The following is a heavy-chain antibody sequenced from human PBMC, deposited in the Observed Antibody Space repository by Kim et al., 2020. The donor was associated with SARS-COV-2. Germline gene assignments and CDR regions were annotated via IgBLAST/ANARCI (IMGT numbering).Heavy chain of an antibody. CDR3: ARGSRRVVPSYNWFDP. Sequence: SLKRRVTIAVDTSKDPFSLKLSSVTAADTAVYYCARGSRRVVPSYNWFDPWGQGTLVTVSS. J-gene: IGHJ5*02. D-gene: IGHD2-21*01. V-gene: IGHV4-34*01.